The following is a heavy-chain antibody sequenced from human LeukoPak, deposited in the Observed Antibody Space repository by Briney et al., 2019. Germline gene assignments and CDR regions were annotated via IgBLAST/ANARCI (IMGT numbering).Heavy chain of an antibody. CDR2: INWNGGST. V-gene: IGHV3-20*04. D-gene: IGHD2-15*01. CDR3: ARVGGYCSGGSCLGTYYFDY. Sequence: GGSLLLSCAASGFTFDDYGMSWVRQAPGKGLEWVSGINWNGGSTGYADSVKGRFTISRDNAKNSLYLQMNSLRAEDTALYYCARVGGYCSGGSCLGTYYFDYWGQGTLVTVSS. J-gene: IGHJ4*02. CDR1: GFTFDDYG.